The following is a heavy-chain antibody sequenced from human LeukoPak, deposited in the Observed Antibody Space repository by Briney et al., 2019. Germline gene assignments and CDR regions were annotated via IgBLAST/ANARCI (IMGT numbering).Heavy chain of an antibody. CDR2: IYYSGST. CDR1: GGSISSGDYY. CDR3: ARDSGGSYYGIDY. J-gene: IGHJ4*02. D-gene: IGHD1-26*01. V-gene: IGHV4-30-4*08. Sequence: PSETLSLTCTVSGGSISSGDYYWSWIRQPPGKGLEWIGYIYYSGSTYYNPSLKSRVTISVDTSKSQFSLKLSSVTAADTAVYYCARDSGGSYYGIDYWGQGTLVTVSS.